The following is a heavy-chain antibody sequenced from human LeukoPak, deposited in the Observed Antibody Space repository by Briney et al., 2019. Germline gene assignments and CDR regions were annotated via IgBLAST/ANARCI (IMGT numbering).Heavy chain of an antibody. J-gene: IGHJ4*02. Sequence: SETLSLTCAVSGGSISSGGYSWSWIRRPPGKGLEWIGYIYHSGSTYYNPSLKSRVTISVDRSKNQFSLKLSSVTAADTAVYYCARGTNYGGNFDYWGQGTLVTVSS. CDR2: IYHSGST. D-gene: IGHD4-23*01. V-gene: IGHV4-30-2*01. CDR3: ARGTNYGGNFDY. CDR1: GGSISSGGYS.